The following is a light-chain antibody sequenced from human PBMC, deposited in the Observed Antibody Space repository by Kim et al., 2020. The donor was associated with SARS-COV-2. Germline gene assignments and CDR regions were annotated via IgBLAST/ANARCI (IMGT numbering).Light chain of an antibody. Sequence: SSELTQDPAVSVALGQTVRLTYQGDSLRNYYATWYQQRPGQAPTLVLYGKYDRPSGVPDRFSGAASGNTASLTITGAQAEDGGDYYCSSRDSSGDRVVFGGGTQLTVL. CDR1: SLRNYY. V-gene: IGLV3-19*01. CDR2: GKY. J-gene: IGLJ2*01. CDR3: SSRDSSGDRVV.